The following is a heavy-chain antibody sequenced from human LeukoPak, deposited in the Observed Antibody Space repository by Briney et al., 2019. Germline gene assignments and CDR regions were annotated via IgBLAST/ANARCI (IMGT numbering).Heavy chain of an antibody. CDR1: GGSISSYY. CDR2: IYYSGST. CDR3: ARRGRGMVATYNDY. V-gene: IGHV4-59*08. Sequence: SETLSLTCTVSGGSISSYYWSWIRQPPGKGLEWIGYIYYSGSTNYNPSLKSRVTISVDTSKNQFSLKLSSVTVADTAVYYCARRGRGMVATYNDYWGQGTLVTVSS. D-gene: IGHD5-12*01. J-gene: IGHJ4*02.